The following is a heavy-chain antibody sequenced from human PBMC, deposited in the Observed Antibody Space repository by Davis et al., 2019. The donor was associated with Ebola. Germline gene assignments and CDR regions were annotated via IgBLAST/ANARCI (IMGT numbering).Heavy chain of an antibody. V-gene: IGHV1-46*01. CDR2: INPSGGST. CDR3: ARAKGLATRNWYFDL. J-gene: IGHJ2*01. D-gene: IGHD5-12*01. CDR1: RYTFTSYY. Sequence: ASVTVSCKASRYTFTSYYMHWVRQAPGQGLEWMGIINPSGGSTSYAQKFQGRVTMTRDTSTSTVYMELSSLRSEDTAVYYCARAKGLATRNWYFDLWGRGTLVTVSS.